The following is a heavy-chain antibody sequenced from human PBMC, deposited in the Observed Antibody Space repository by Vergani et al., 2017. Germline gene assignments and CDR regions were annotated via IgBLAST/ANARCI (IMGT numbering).Heavy chain of an antibody. D-gene: IGHD1-26*01. CDR3: ARDSSGSGSYYYYYYRDV. Sequence: QVQLQESGPGLVKPSETLSLTCTVSGGSVSSGSYYWSWIRQPPGKGLEWIGYIYYSGSTNYNPSLKSRVTISVDTSKNQFSLKLSSVTAADTAVYYCARDSSGSGSYYYYYYRDVWGKGP. J-gene: IGHJ6*03. V-gene: IGHV4-61*01. CDR1: GGSVSSGSYY. CDR2: IYYSGST.